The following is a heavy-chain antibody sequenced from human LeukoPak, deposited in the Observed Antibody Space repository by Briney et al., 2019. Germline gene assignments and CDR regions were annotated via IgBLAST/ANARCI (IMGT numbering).Heavy chain of an antibody. CDR3: ARAWVRDYYYMDV. V-gene: IGHV1-69*06. CDR2: IIPIFGTA. D-gene: IGHD1-26*01. CDR1: GYTFTSYD. J-gene: IGHJ6*03. Sequence: ASVKVSCKASGYTFTSYDINWVRQATGQGLEWMGGIIPIFGTANYAQKLQGRVTITADKSTSTAYMELSSLRSEDTAVYYCARAWVRDYYYMDVWGKGTTVTVSS.